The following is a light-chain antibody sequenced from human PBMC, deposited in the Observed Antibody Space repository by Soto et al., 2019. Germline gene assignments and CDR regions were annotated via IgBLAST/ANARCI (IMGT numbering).Light chain of an antibody. CDR3: QHTYNTPYT. J-gene: IGKJ2*01. Sequence: IHMTQSPSSLSASVGDRVTITCRASQRITTYLNWYQQKPGEAPKLLISTSGTLQRGVPSRFIGSGSGTDFTLTITCLQRADFATYFCQHTYNTPYTFGQATKLEIK. CDR1: QRITTY. V-gene: IGKV1-39*01. CDR2: TSG.